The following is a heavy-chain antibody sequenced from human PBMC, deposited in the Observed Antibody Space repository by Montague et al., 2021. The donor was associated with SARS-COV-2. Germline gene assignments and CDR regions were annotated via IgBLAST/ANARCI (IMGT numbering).Heavy chain of an antibody. V-gene: IGHV1-18*01. D-gene: IGHD3-3*01. CDR2: ISGYNGNT. CDR3: ARDPLRVEGY. Sequence: SVKVSCKASGYTFTSYGIIWVRQAPGQGLEWMGWISGYNGNTNYAQELQGRVTMTTDTSTNTAYMELRSLRSDDTAVYYCARDPLRVEGYWGQGTLVTVSA. J-gene: IGHJ4*02. CDR1: GYTFTSYG.